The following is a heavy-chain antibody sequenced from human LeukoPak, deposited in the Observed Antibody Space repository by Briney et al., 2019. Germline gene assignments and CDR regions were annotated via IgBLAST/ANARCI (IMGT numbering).Heavy chain of an antibody. CDR2: IIPIFGTA. J-gene: IGHJ5*02. CDR1: GGTFSSYA. V-gene: IGHV1-69*13. D-gene: IGHD6-13*01. Sequence: SVKVSCKASGGTFSSYAISWVRQAPGPGLEWMGGIIPIFGTANYAQKFQGRVTITADESTSIAYMELSSLRSEDTAVYYCAGAAAADLRFGWFDPWGQGTLVTVSS. CDR3: AGAAAADLRFGWFDP.